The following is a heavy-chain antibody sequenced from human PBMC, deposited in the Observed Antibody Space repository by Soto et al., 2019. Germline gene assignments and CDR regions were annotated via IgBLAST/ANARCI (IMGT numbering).Heavy chain of an antibody. D-gene: IGHD2-21*02. V-gene: IGHV1-8*01. J-gene: IGHJ4*02. Sequence: QVQVVQSRAEVKKPGASVKVSCKASGYTFTDYDINWVRQASGQGLEYMGWMSPESGNTGYAPQFQGRVTMTRNTSISTAYIELSSLRSEDTAVYYCEVTTGYWGQGTKVTVSS. CDR3: EVTTGY. CDR2: MSPESGNT. CDR1: GYTFTDYD.